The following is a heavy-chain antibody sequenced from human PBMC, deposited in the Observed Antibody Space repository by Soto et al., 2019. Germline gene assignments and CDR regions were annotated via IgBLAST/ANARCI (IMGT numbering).Heavy chain of an antibody. CDR1: GGSFSGYY. J-gene: IGHJ6*03. D-gene: IGHD2-2*01. CDR3: ARVQKRYCSSTSCFREQRGYYYYYMDV. CDR2: INHSGST. Sequence: SETLSLTCAVYGGSFSGYYWSWIRQPPGKGLEWIGEINHSGSTNYNPSLKSRVTISVDTSKNQFSLKLSSVTAADTAVYYCARVQKRYCSSTSCFREQRGYYYYYMDVWGKGTTVTVSS. V-gene: IGHV4-34*01.